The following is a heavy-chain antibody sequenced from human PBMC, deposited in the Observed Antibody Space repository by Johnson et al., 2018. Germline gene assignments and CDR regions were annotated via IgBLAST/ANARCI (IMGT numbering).Heavy chain of an antibody. V-gene: IGHV4-59*01. D-gene: IGHD6-19*01. CDR2: IYYSVST. CDR1: GGSISGYY. J-gene: IGHJ1*01. Sequence: QVQLQESGPGLVKXSETLSLTCTVSGGSISGYYWTWIRQPPGKELEWIGFIYYSVSTHYNPSLRGRVTISVDTSKHQFSLKLTSVTAADPAVYYCARAVAGAAEYFQHWGQGTLVTVSS. CDR3: ARAVAGAAEYFQH.